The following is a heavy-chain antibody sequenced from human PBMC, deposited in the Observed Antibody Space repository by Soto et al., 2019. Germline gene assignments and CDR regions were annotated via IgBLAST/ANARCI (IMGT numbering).Heavy chain of an antibody. CDR2: IYNSGST. CDR3: ARGHAFDFDY. CDR1: GGSISHYY. V-gene: IGHV4-59*01. J-gene: IGHJ4*02. Sequence: PSEILSLTCTVSGGSISHYYWSWIRQPPGKGLEWIGYIYNSGSTNYNPSLKSRVTISGDTSKNQFSLKLSSVTAADTAVYYCARGHAFDFDYWGQGTLVTVSS.